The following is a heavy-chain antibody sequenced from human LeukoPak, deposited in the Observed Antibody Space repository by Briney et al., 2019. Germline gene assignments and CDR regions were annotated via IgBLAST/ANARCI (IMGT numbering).Heavy chain of an antibody. J-gene: IGHJ4*02. Sequence: ASVKVSCKASGYTFIDYYIHWVRQAPGQGLEWMGIINPSGAGTSYAQKFQGRVTMTRDTSTSTVYMKLSSLRSEDTAVYYCARASYYYDSSGYGGFDYWGQGTLVTVSS. CDR2: INPSGAGT. D-gene: IGHD3-22*01. CDR3: ARASYYYDSSGYGGFDY. V-gene: IGHV1-46*01. CDR1: GYTFIDYY.